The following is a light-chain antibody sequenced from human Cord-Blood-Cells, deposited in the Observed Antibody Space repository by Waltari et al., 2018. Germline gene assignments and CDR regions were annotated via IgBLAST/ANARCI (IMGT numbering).Light chain of an antibody. J-gene: IGKJ4*01. CDR2: DAS. Sequence: IVLTQSPATLSLSPGERATLSCRASQGVSSYLAWYQQNPGQAPRLLIYDASNRATGIPARFSGSGSGTDFTLTISSLEPEDFAVYYCQQRSNWPRALTFGGGTKVEIK. CDR3: QQRSNWPRALT. CDR1: QGVSSY. V-gene: IGKV3-11*01.